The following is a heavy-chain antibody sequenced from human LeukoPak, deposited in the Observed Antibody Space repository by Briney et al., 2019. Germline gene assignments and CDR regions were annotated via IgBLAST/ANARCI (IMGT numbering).Heavy chain of an antibody. CDR2: INPNSGGT. CDR3: AFLCNGGSCYSCWFDP. D-gene: IGHD2-15*01. Sequence: GASVKVSCKASGYTFTGYYIHWVRQAPGQGLEWMGWINPNSGGTNYAQKFQGRVTMTRDTSISTAYMELSRLTSDDTAVYYCAFLCNGGSCYSCWFDPWGQGTLVTVSS. CDR1: GYTFTGYY. J-gene: IGHJ5*02. V-gene: IGHV1-2*02.